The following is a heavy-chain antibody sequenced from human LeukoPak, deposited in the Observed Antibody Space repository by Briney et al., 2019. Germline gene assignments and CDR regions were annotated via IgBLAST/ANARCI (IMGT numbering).Heavy chain of an antibody. CDR3: ARALYEAFDI. D-gene: IGHD3-16*02. Sequence: GGSLRLSCVVSGFTFSSYSMNWVRQAPGKGLEWVSSISSSSSYIYYADSVKGRFTISRDNSKNTLYLQMSNLRAEDTAVYYCARALYEAFDIWGQGTVVTVSS. CDR2: ISSSSSYI. CDR1: GFTFSSYS. V-gene: IGHV3-21*04. J-gene: IGHJ3*02.